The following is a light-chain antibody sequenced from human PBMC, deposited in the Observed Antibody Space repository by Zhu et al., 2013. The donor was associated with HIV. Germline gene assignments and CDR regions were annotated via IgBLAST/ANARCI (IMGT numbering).Light chain of an antibody. Sequence: QTVVTQEPSYSVSPGGTVTFTCALTSGSVSDTNYPSWYQHTPGQPPRMVMYSTNIRSSGVPDRFSGSIHGNKAALTITGAQADDESDYYCVLYMGSGVWVFGGGTKLTVL. CDR2: STN. V-gene: IGLV8-61*01. J-gene: IGLJ3*02. CDR3: VLYMGSGVWV. CDR1: SGSVSDTNY.